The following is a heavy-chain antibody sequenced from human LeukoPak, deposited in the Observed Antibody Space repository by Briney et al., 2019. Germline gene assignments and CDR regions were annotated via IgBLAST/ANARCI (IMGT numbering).Heavy chain of an antibody. V-gene: IGHV3-20*04. CDR2: TNWNGGST. Sequence: PGGSLRLSCAASGFTFDDYGMSWVRQAPGKGLEWVSGTNWNGGSTGYADSVKGRFTISRDNAKNSLYLQMNSLRAEDTALYYCARDVEMATPAADYNWFDPWGQGTLVTVSS. CDR3: ARDVEMATPAADYNWFDP. CDR1: GFTFDDYG. J-gene: IGHJ5*02. D-gene: IGHD5-24*01.